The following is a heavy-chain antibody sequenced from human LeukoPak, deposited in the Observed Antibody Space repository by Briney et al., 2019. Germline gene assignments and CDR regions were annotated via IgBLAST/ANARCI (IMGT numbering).Heavy chain of an antibody. CDR1: GFTFSSYE. CDR3: ARDTITMVRGVIIPYYFDY. D-gene: IGHD3-10*01. J-gene: IGHJ4*02. Sequence: GGSLRLSCAASGFTFSSYEMNWVRQAPGKGLEWVSYISSSGSTIYYADSVRGRFTISRDNAKNSLYLQMNSLGAEDTAVYYCARDTITMVRGVIIPYYFDYWGQGTLVTVSS. V-gene: IGHV3-48*03. CDR2: ISSSGSTI.